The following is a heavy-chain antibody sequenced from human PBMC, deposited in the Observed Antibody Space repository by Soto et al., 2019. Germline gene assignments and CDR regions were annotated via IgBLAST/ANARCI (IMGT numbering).Heavy chain of an antibody. J-gene: IGHJ4*02. CDR3: AKYYMVTRSPFDY. D-gene: IGHD5-18*01. V-gene: IGHV3-23*01. Sequence: EVQLLESGGGLVQPGGSLRLSCAASGFTFSSYAMSWVRQAPGKGLEWVSSITSTGDRAYYADSVKGRFTVSRDNSKNTLYLQMNSLRAEDTAVYYCAKYYMVTRSPFDYWGQRTLVTVSS. CDR2: ITSTGDRA. CDR1: GFTFSSYA.